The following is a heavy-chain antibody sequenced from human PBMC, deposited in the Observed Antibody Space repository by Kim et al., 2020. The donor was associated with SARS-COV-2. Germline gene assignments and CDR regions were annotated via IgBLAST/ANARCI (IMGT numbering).Heavy chain of an antibody. CDR2: IYYSGST. V-gene: IGHV4-39*01. Sequence: SETLSLTCTVSGGSISSSSYYWGWIRQPPGKGLEWIGSIYYSGSTYYNPSLKSRVTISVDTSKNQFSLKLSSVTAADTAVYYCARCPYYDSSFDLWGRGTLVTVSS. CDR1: GGSISSSSYY. CDR3: ARCPYYDSSFDL. J-gene: IGHJ2*01. D-gene: IGHD3-22*01.